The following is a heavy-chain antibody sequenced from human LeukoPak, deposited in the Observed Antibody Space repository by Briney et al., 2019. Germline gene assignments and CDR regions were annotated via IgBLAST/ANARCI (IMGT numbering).Heavy chain of an antibody. V-gene: IGHV4-31*03. D-gene: IGHD3-3*01. J-gene: IGHJ5*02. CDR2: IYYSGST. CDR3: ARVVTIFGVVTQAWFDP. Sequence: PSETLSLTCTVSGGSISSGGYYWSWIRQHPGKGLEWIGYIYYSGSTYYNPSLKSRVTISVDTSKNQFSLKLSSVTAADTAVYYCARVVTIFGVVTQAWFDPWGQGTLVTVSS. CDR1: GGSISSGGYY.